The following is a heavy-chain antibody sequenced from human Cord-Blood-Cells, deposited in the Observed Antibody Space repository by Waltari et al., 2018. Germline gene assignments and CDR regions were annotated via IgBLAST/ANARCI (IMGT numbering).Heavy chain of an antibody. J-gene: IGHJ4*02. CDR2: MIPILGMA. D-gene: IGHD7-27*01. CDR1: GGTFSSYP. CDR3: ARDASVVTSSPNWGMDY. Sequence: QVQLVQPGAGVKKPGSSVKVSCKASGGTFSSYPISWVRPDPGQGREWMGRMIPILGMANYSQKFQGRVTSTADKSTSTAYMELSRLRSEDTAVYYCARDASVVTSSPNWGMDYWGQGTLVTVSS. V-gene: IGHV1-69*09.